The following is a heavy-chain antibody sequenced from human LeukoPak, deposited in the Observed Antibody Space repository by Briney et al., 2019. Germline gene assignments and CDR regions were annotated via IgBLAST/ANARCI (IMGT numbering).Heavy chain of an antibody. J-gene: IGHJ3*02. CDR1: GDSISGFY. Sequence: WETLSLTCTVSGDSISGFYWSWIRQPPGKGLEWIAYIYCSGSTNYNPSLKSRVTILIETSKNQFSLNLRSVTAADTAVYYCARGGARGSSAFDIWGQGTMVTVSS. V-gene: IGHV4-59*01. D-gene: IGHD3-10*01. CDR2: IYCSGST. CDR3: ARGGARGSSAFDI.